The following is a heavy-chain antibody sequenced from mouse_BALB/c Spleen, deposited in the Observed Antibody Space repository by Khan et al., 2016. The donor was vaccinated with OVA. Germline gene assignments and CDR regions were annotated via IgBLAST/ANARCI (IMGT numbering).Heavy chain of an antibody. CDR3: ARCVYDFIDY. Sequence: QIQLVQSGAELVRPGSSVKISCKASGHAFKSYWMNWVKQRPGQGLEWIGQIYPGDGDTKYNGKFKGKVTLTADKSSSTAYMQISSLTSEDSAVYFCARCVYDFIDYWGQGTLVTVSA. CDR2: IYPGDGDT. V-gene: IGHV1-80*01. J-gene: IGHJ3*01. D-gene: IGHD2-14*01. CDR1: GHAFKSYW.